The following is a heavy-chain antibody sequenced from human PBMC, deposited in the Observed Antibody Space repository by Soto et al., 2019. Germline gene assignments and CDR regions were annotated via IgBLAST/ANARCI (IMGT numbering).Heavy chain of an antibody. CDR2: INSDGSST. J-gene: IGHJ4*02. V-gene: IGHV3-74*01. Sequence: EVQLVESGGGLVQPGGSLRLSCAASGFTFSSYWMHWVRQAPGKGLVWVSRINSDGSSTNYADSVQGRVTISRDNAKNTLYRQMISLRAEDTAVYYCAKTSAVAAPVFAYWGQGTLVTVSS. D-gene: IGHD6-19*01. CDR1: GFTFSSYW. CDR3: AKTSAVAAPVFAY.